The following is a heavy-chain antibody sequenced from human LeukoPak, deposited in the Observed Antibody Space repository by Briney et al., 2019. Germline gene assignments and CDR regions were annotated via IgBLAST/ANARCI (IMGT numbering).Heavy chain of an antibody. D-gene: IGHD1-1*01. V-gene: IGHV4-39*01. CDR1: GGSIFSSNYY. CDR2: IYYSGST. J-gene: IGHJ4*02. CDR3: ARQYTGTDY. Sequence: SETLSLTCTVSGGSIFSSNYYWGWIRQPPGKGLEWIGSIYYSGSTYYNPSLKSRVTIFVDTSKNQFSLKLSSVTAADTAVYYCARQYTGTDYWGQGTLVTVSS.